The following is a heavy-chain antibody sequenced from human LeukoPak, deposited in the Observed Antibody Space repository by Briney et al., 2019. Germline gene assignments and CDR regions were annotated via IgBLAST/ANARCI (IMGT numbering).Heavy chain of an antibody. J-gene: IGHJ4*02. CDR2: IYHSGST. V-gene: IGHV4-30-2*01. CDR1: GGSISSGGYY. Sequence: SETLSLTCTVSGGSISSGGYYWSWIRQPPGKGLEWIGYIYHSGSTYYNPSLKSRVTISVDTSKNQFSLKLSSVTAADTAVYYCARVVRVATMRWYFDYWGQGTLVTVSS. CDR3: ARVVRVATMRWYFDY. D-gene: IGHD5-24*01.